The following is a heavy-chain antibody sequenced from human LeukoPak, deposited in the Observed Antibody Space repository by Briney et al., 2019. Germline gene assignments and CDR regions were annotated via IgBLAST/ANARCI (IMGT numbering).Heavy chain of an antibody. J-gene: IGHJ6*02. D-gene: IGHD4-17*01. CDR2: ISAYNGNT. CDR1: AYTFTIYG. Sequence: GASVTVSFTSSAYTFTIYGISWVRQAHGPGNEWVGWISAYNGNTNYAQKLQGRVTMTTDTSTSTAYMELRSLRSDDTAVYYCARGSMVTTKDPYYYYGMDVWGQGTTVTVSS. V-gene: IGHV1-18*01. CDR3: ARGSMVTTKDPYYYYGMDV.